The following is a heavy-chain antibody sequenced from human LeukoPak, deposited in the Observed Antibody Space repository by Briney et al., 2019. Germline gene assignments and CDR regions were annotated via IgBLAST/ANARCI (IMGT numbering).Heavy chain of an antibody. CDR2: ISSSGSLI. CDR3: AKYSIVGATKDAFDI. CDR1: GFTFSTYS. J-gene: IGHJ3*02. Sequence: GGSLRLSCAASGFTFSTYSMNWVRQAPGKGLEWVLYISSSGSLIHDSDSVKGRFTISRDNAKNSLYLQMNTLRADDTAVYYCAKYSIVGATKDAFDIWGQGTMVTVSS. D-gene: IGHD1-26*01. V-gene: IGHV3-48*01.